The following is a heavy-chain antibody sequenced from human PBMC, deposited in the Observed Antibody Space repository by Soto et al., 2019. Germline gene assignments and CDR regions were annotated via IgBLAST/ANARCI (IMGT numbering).Heavy chain of an antibody. J-gene: IGHJ4*02. D-gene: IGHD2-2*01. CDR2: ISAYNGNT. Sequence: ASVKVSCKASGYTFTSYGISWVRQAPGQGLEWMGWISAYNGNTNYAQKLQGRVTMTTDTSTSTAYMELRSLRSDDTAVYYCARGPTIVVVPAATSGRIDFDYWGQGTLVTVSS. V-gene: IGHV1-18*01. CDR3: ARGPTIVVVPAATSGRIDFDY. CDR1: GYTFTSYG.